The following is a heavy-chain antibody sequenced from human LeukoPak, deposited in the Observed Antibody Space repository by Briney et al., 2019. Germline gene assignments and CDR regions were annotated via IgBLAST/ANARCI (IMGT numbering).Heavy chain of an antibody. Sequence: GGSLRLSCAASGLTFTQAWVSWVRQAPGKGLEWVGRIKNKIDGRTADYAANVKDRFTISRDDSTNTLYLQRYSLRAEETAIYYCTTEPGDHEIYWGGGTLVTLSS. D-gene: IGHD3-10*01. V-gene: IGHV3-15*01. CDR3: TTEPGDHEIY. CDR1: GLTFTQAW. CDR2: IKNKIDGRTA. J-gene: IGHJ4*02.